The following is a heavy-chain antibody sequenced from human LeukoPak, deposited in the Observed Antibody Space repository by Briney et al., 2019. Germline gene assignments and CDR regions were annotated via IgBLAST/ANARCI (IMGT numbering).Heavy chain of an antibody. J-gene: IGHJ4*02. V-gene: IGHV4-4*07. CDR2: IYTSGGT. Sequence: SETLSLTCTVTGASISSFYWSWIRQPAGKGLEWIGRIYTSGGTNYNPSLKSRVTMSIDTSKNQFSLKLYSVTAADTAVYYCVTDRSGSYDYWGQGILVTVSS. CDR3: VTDRSGSYDY. CDR1: GASISSFY. D-gene: IGHD1-26*01.